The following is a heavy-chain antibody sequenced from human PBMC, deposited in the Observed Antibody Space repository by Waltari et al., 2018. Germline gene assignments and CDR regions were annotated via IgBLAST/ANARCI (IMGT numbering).Heavy chain of an antibody. CDR3: ARGLAVAGMLGFDY. CDR2: IYTSGST. D-gene: IGHD6-19*01. Sequence: QVQLQESGPGLVKPSQTLSLTCTVSGGSISSGSYYWSWIRQPAGKGLEWIGYIYTSGSTNYTPSLKIRVTISVDTSKNQFSRKLSSVTAADTAVYYCARGLAVAGMLGFDYWGQGTLVTVSS. J-gene: IGHJ4*02. V-gene: IGHV4-61*09. CDR1: GGSISSGSYY.